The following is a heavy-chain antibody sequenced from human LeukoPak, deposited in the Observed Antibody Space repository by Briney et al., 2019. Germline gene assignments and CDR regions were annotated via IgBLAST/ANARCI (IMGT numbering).Heavy chain of an antibody. CDR2: ISAYNGNT. CDR1: GYTFTSYG. Sequence: GASVKVSCKASGYTFTSYGISWVRQAPGQGLEWMGWISAYNGNTNYAQKLQGRVTMTTDTSTSTAYMEPRSLRSDDTAVYYCARDLHLDYSSSLPLDYWGQGTLVTVSS. D-gene: IGHD6-6*01. J-gene: IGHJ4*02. CDR3: ARDLHLDYSSSLPLDY. V-gene: IGHV1-18*01.